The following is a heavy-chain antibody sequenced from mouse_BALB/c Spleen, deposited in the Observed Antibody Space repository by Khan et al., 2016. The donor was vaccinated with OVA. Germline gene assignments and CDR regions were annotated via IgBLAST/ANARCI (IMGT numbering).Heavy chain of an antibody. V-gene: IGHV9-3-1*01. J-gene: IGHJ1*01. CDR2: INTYTGEP. CDR3: AEKNYSYDRYFDV. CDR1: GYTFTNYG. D-gene: IGHD2-12*01. Sequence: LVESGPELKKPGETVKISCKASGYTFTNYGVNWVKQTPGKGLKWMGWINTYTGEPTYADDFKGRFVFSLETSASTAYLQINNLKNEDTASYFCAEKNYSYDRYFDVWGAGTTVTVSS.